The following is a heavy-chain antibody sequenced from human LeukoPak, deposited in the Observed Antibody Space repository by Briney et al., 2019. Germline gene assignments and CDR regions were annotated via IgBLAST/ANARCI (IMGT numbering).Heavy chain of an antibody. CDR1: GYTLTELS. J-gene: IGHJ4*02. V-gene: IGHV1-24*01. CDR3: ATSSPGVPAAWFDY. CDR2: FDPEDGET. Sequence: ASVKVSCKVSGYTLTELSMHWVRQPPGKGLEWMGGFDPEDGETIYAQKFQGRVTMTEDTSTDTAYMELSSLRSEDTAVYYCATSSPGVPAAWFDYWGQGTLVTVSS. D-gene: IGHD2-2*01.